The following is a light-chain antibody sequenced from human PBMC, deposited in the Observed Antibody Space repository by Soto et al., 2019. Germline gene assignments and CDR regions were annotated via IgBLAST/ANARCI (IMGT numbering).Light chain of an antibody. Sequence: QSALTQPASVSGSPGQSITISCTGTSSDVGGYNYVSWYQQHPGKGPKLMIYEVSNRPSGVSNRFSGSTSGNTASLTISGLPAEDEADYYCSSYTTSSTPVVFGGGTKLTVL. CDR2: EVS. J-gene: IGLJ2*01. V-gene: IGLV2-14*01. CDR1: SSDVGGYNY. CDR3: SSYTTSSTPVV.